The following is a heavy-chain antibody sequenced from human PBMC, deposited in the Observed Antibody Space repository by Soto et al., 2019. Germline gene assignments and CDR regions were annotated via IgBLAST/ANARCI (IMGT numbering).Heavy chain of an antibody. CDR3: ARGPNSDC. D-gene: IGHD2-21*01. CDR1: GFSVGGNY. Sequence: EERLVQSGGGLVQPGGSLRLSCAASGFSVGGNYMSWVRQAPGKGLELVSLIYSGGNPFYADSMKGRFTLSRDNSNHMLYLQMDSLRAEDPAVYYCARGPNSDCWGQGTLVIVSS. J-gene: IGHJ4*02. V-gene: IGHV3-53*01. CDR2: IYSGGNP.